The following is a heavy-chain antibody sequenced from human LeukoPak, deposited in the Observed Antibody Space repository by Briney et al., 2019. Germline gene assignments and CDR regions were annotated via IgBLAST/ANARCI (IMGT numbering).Heavy chain of an antibody. CDR1: GFTFSSYA. J-gene: IGHJ6*02. V-gene: IGHV3-15*01. CDR2: IKSKTDGGTT. D-gene: IGHD6-19*01. Sequence: PGGSLRLSCAASGFTFSSYAMSWVRQAPGKGLEWVGRIKSKTDGGTTDYAAPVKGRFTISRDDSKNTLYLQMNSLKTEDTAVYYCTTDPPYSSGWYLHYYGMDVWGQGTTVTVSS. CDR3: TTDPPYSSGWYLHYYGMDV.